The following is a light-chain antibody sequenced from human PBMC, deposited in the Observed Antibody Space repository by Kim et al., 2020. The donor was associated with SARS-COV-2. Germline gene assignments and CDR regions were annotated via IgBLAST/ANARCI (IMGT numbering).Light chain of an antibody. CDR1: KLGDKY. CDR3: QTWDSSTAI. Sequence: VSPGQTAIITCSGDKLGDKYACWYQQKPGQSPMVVIYQDAKRPSGIPERFSGSSSGNTATLTISGTQPMDEADYYCQTWDSSTAIFGGGTQLTVL. J-gene: IGLJ2*01. CDR2: QDA. V-gene: IGLV3-1*01.